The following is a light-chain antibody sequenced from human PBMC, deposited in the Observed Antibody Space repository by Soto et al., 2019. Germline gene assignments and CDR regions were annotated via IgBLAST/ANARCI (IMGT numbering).Light chain of an antibody. Sequence: QSALTQPPSASGTPGPRVTISCSGSRYNIGSNTVSWYQQVPGTAPRLLLYRNNLRPSGVPDRFSGSKSDTSASLAISGLQSEDEADYYCAAWDDSQNGYVVFGGGTKLAVL. CDR2: RNN. CDR1: RYNIGSNT. CDR3: AAWDDSQNGYVV. J-gene: IGLJ2*01. V-gene: IGLV1-44*01.